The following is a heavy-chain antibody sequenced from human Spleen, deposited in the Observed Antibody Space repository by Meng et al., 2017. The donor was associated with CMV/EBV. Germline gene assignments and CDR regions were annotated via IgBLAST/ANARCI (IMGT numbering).Heavy chain of an antibody. CDR3: ARGERHNWNLLLS. J-gene: IGHJ4*02. Sequence: SVKVSCKASGGTFRSYGISWVRQAPGQGLEWMGGIIPGFGAANYAQKFQGRVTITTDESTSTAYMELNSLRSEDTAVYYCARGERHNWNLLLSWGQGTLVTVSS. V-gene: IGHV1-69*05. D-gene: IGHD1-7*01. CDR2: IIPGFGAA. CDR1: GGTFRSYG.